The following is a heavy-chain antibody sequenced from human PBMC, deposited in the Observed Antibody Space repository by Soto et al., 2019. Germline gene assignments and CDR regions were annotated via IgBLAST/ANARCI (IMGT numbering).Heavy chain of an antibody. J-gene: IGHJ2*01. CDR1: GDTFSSYA. V-gene: IGHV1-69*06. CDR2: IIPIFGTA. Sequence: SVKVSCKASGDTFSSYAISWVRQAPGQGLEWMGGIIPIFGTANYAQKFQGRVTITADKSTSTAYMELSSLRSEDTAVYYCARVGEDYDFWSGYYRRRPETPYWFFDLWGRGTLVTVSS. D-gene: IGHD3-3*01. CDR3: ARVGEDYDFWSGYYRRRPETPYWFFDL.